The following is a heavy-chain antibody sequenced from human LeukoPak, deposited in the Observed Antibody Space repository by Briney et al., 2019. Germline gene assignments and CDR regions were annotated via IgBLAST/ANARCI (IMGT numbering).Heavy chain of an antibody. CDR1: GFTFSSYA. Sequence: GGSLRLSCAASGFTFSSYAMSWVRQAPGKGLEWVSAISGSGGSTYYADSVKGRFTISRDNSKNTLYLQMNSLRAEDTAVYYCAKDESPNYASGYFDYWGQGTLVTVSS. CDR3: AKDESPNYASGYFDY. J-gene: IGHJ4*02. V-gene: IGHV3-23*01. D-gene: IGHD4/OR15-4a*01. CDR2: ISGSGGST.